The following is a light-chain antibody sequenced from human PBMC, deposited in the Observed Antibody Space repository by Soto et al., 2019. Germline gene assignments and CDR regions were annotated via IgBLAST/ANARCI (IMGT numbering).Light chain of an antibody. CDR1: RSDFGGYNY. CDR2: DVS. Sequence: QSVLTQPAPLSGAPGQSITISFPGTRSDFGGYNYVSWYQRHPGKAPKLMIFDVSNRPSGVSNRFSGSKSANTASLTISGLQAEDEADYFCSSYTSSTTPYVFGTGTKVTVL. V-gene: IGLV2-14*03. CDR3: SSYTSSTTPYV. J-gene: IGLJ1*01.